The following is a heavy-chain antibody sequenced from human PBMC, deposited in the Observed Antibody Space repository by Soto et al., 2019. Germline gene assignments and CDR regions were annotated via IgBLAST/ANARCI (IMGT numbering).Heavy chain of an antibody. Sequence: GASVKVSCKVSGYTFTSYYMHWVRQAPGQGLEWMGIINPSGGSTSYAQKFQGRVTMTRDTSTSTVYMELSSLRSEDTAVYYCAREGMVVVAAMVGLFDIWGQGTMVTVSS. CDR2: INPSGGST. CDR3: AREGMVVVAAMVGLFDI. CDR1: GYTFTSYY. J-gene: IGHJ3*02. D-gene: IGHD2-15*01. V-gene: IGHV1-46*03.